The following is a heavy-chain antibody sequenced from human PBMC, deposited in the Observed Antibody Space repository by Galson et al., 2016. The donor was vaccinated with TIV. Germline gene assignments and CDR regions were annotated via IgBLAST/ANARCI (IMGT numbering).Heavy chain of an antibody. Sequence: ASGGKFSSYVISWVRQAPGQGLEWMGRIIPIFGTTKYAQKFQGRVTITADESTDTAYVELNRLPSEDTAVYYCARATNYYDNWFDPWGQGTLVTVSS. CDR2: IIPIFGTT. CDR3: ARATNYYDNWFDP. CDR1: GGKFSSYV. V-gene: IGHV1-69*15. J-gene: IGHJ5*02. D-gene: IGHD3-10*01.